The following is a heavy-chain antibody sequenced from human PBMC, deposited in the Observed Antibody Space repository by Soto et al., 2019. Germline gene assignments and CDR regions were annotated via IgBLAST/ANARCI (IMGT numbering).Heavy chain of an antibody. V-gene: IGHV4-59*01. CDR2: IYYSGST. D-gene: IGHD3-3*01. CDR1: GGSISSYY. J-gene: IGHJ4*02. CDR3: ARGGYDFWSGYFHY. Sequence: PSETLSLTCTVSGGSISSYYWSWIRQPPGKGLEWIGYIYYSGSTNYNPSLKSRVTISVETSKNQFSLKLSSVTAADTAVYYCARGGYDFWSGYFHYWGQGTLVTVSS.